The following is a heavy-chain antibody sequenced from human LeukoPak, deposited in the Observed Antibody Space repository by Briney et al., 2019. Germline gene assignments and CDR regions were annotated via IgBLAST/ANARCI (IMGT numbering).Heavy chain of an antibody. Sequence: GGSLRLSCAASGFTFSSYEMNWVRQAPGKGLEWVSYISSSGSTIYYADSVKGRFTISRDNAKDSLYLQMNGLRAEDTAVYYCAREKGYGDYGDAFDIWGQGTMVTVSS. CDR3: AREKGYGDYGDAFDI. V-gene: IGHV3-48*03. D-gene: IGHD4-17*01. J-gene: IGHJ3*02. CDR2: ISSSGSTI. CDR1: GFTFSSYE.